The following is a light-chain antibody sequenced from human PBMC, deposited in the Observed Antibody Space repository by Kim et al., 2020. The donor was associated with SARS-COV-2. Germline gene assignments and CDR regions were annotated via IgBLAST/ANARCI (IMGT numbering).Light chain of an antibody. CDR1: QDINTR. CDR2: AAS. J-gene: IGKJ5*01. V-gene: IGKV1D-16*01. Sequence: ASVGDRVTFTCRASQDINTRLVWYQQKPEKAPKTLIYAASNLQSGVPSRFSGSGSGTDFTLTISSLQPEDFATYYCQQYQRYPITFGQGTRLEIK. CDR3: QQYQRYPIT.